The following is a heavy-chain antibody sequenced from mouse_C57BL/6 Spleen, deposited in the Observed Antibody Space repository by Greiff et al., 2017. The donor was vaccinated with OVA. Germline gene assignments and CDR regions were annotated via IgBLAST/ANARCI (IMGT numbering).Heavy chain of an antibody. CDR3: ARDYYGPAY. J-gene: IGHJ3*01. Sequence: QVQLQQSGAELVKPGASVKISCKASGYAFSSYWMNWVKQRPGKGLEWIGQIYPGDGDTKYNGKFKGKATLTADKYSSTAYMQLSSLTSDDAAVYFCARDYYGPAYWGQGTLVTVSA. CDR2: IYPGDGDT. D-gene: IGHD1-1*01. CDR1: GYAFSSYW. V-gene: IGHV1-80*01.